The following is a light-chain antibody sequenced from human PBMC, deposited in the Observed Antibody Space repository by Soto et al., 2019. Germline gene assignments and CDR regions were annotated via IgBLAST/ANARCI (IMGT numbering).Light chain of an antibody. CDR2: AAS. J-gene: IGKJ1*01. CDR3: RHLNTYPSFQ. CDR1: QAISTY. V-gene: IGKV1-9*01. Sequence: IQLTQSPSSLSASIGDRVTIPCRASQAISTYLAWYQHKPGKAPKLLLSAASTLQSGVPSRLSGSGSGTDFSLTISRLLPEDFATYSCRHLNTYPSFQFGQGTKVEIK.